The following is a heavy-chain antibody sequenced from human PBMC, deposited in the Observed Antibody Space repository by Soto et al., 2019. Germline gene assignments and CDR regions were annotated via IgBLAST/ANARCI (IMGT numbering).Heavy chain of an antibody. D-gene: IGHD6-6*01. Sequence: ASVKVSCKASGYTFTSYGISWVRQAPGQGLEGMGWISAYNGNTNYAQKLQGRVTMTTDTSTSTAYLELRSLRSDDTAVYYCARVGLAAPPHYYYGMDVWGQGTTVTVSS. CDR3: ARVGLAAPPHYYYGMDV. J-gene: IGHJ6*02. CDR2: ISAYNGNT. V-gene: IGHV1-18*01. CDR1: GYTFTSYG.